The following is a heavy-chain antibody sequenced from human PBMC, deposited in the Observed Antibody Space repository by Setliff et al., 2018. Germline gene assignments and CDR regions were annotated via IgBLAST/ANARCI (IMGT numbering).Heavy chain of an antibody. CDR1: GGSISSSSYY. CDR2: IYYNGST. J-gene: IGHJ3*01. CDR3: ARPLEESYGGVRDSDAFDV. Sequence: SETLSLTCTVSGGSISSSSYYWGWIRQPPGKGLEWIGSIYYNGSTHFNPSLKSRVAISVDTSKNLLSLRVNSVTATDTAVYYCARPLEESYGGVRDSDAFDVWGQGTMVTVSS. D-gene: IGHD3-16*01. V-gene: IGHV4-39*01.